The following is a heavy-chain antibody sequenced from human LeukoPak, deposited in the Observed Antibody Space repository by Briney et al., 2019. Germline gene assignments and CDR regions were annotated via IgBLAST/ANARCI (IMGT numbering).Heavy chain of an antibody. CDR1: GYSISSGYF. D-gene: IGHD6-13*01. CDR2: IYYSGST. V-gene: IGHV4-38-2*02. Sequence: SETLSLTCTVSGYSISSGYFWGWIRQPPGKGLEWIGYIYYSGSTNYNPSLKSRVTISVDTSKNQFSLKLSSVTAADTAVYYCARTIAAAGLNWFDPWGQGTLVTVSS. CDR3: ARTIAAAGLNWFDP. J-gene: IGHJ5*02.